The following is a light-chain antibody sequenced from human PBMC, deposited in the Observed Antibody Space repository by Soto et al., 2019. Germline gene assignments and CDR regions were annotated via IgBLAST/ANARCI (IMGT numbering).Light chain of an antibody. CDR2: DAS. J-gene: IGKJ1*01. Sequence: DIQMTQSPSTLSASVGDRVTIPCRASQSISSWLAWYQQKPGKAPKLLTYDASSLESGVPSRFSGSGSGTKFTLTISSLQPDDFATYYCQQYNSYSWTFGQGTKVEIK. CDR1: QSISSW. CDR3: QQYNSYSWT. V-gene: IGKV1-5*01.